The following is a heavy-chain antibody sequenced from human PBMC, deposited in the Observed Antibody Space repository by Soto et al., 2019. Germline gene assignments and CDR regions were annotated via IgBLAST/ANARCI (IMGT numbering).Heavy chain of an antibody. V-gene: IGHV4-31*03. CDR3: ARGVSDFWSGYHVYFDY. J-gene: IGHJ4*02. D-gene: IGHD3-3*01. Sequence: SETLSLTCTVSGGSISSGGYYWSWIRQHPGKGLEWIGYIYYSGSTYYNPSLKSRVTISVDTSKNQFSLKLSSVTAADTAVYYCARGVSDFWSGYHVYFDYWGQGTLVTVSS. CDR1: GGSISSGGYY. CDR2: IYYSGST.